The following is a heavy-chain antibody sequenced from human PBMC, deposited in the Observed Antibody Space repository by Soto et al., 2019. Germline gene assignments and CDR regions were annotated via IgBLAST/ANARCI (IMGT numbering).Heavy chain of an antibody. J-gene: IGHJ4*02. V-gene: IGHV3-30-3*01. D-gene: IGHD1-26*01. CDR1: GFTFSSHA. Sequence: QVQLVESGGGVVQPGSSLRLSCSVSGFTFSSHAMHWVRQAPGKGLEWVALISSDGSNKYYADSVKGRFTTSRYNSKNTMDLQMNTLRAAATAVYYCVKDGEGGSDCALGYWCPGALVSVS. CDR3: VKDGEGGSDCALGY. CDR2: ISSDGSNK.